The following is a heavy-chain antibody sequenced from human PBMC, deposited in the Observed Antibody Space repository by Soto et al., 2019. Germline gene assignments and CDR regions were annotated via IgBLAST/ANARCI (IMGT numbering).Heavy chain of an antibody. Sequence: SETLSLTCTVSGGSIRSSSSYWGWVRQPPGKGLEWVGSIYYRGNTYYNPSLGSRATISVDTSKNQFSLKLRSVTAADTAVYYCARGDIVVVVAATYAFDIWGQGTMVTVSS. D-gene: IGHD2-15*01. V-gene: IGHV4-39*07. J-gene: IGHJ3*02. CDR2: IYYRGNT. CDR3: ARGDIVVVVAATYAFDI. CDR1: GGSIRSSSSY.